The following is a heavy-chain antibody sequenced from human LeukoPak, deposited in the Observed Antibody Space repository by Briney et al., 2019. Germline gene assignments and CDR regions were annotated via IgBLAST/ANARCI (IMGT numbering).Heavy chain of an antibody. CDR1: GYTFTGYY. D-gene: IGHD7-27*01. CDR2: INPNSGGT. Sequence: ASVKVSFKSSGYTFTGYYMHWVRQAPGQGLEWMGWINPNSGGTNYAQKFQGRVTMTRDTSISTAYMDLSRLRSDDTAVYYCARDNPQTGCFDNWGQGTLVTVSS. J-gene: IGHJ4*02. V-gene: IGHV1-2*02. CDR3: ARDNPQTGCFDN.